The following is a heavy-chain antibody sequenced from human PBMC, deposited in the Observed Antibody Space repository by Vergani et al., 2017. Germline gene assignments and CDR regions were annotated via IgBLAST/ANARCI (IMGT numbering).Heavy chain of an antibody. CDR1: GGSISSSNW. Sequence: QVQLQESGPGLVKPPGTLSLTCAVSGGSISSSNWWSWVRQPPGKGLEWIGSIYHSGSTYYNPSLKSRVTISVDTSKNQFSLKLSSVTAADTAVYYCARPIDGGNSDYWGQGTLVTVSS. CDR2: IYHSGST. D-gene: IGHD4-23*01. CDR3: ARPIDGGNSDY. V-gene: IGHV4-4*03. J-gene: IGHJ4*02.